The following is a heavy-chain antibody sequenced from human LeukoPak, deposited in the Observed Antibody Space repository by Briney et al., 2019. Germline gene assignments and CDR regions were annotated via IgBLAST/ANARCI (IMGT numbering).Heavy chain of an antibody. V-gene: IGHV3-15*01. CDR3: TTDLSSGLNY. Sequence: PGGSLRPSCTASGFTFGDYAMSWFRQAPGKGLEWVGFIKSKTDGGTTDYAAPVKGRFTISRDDSKNTLYLQMNSLKTEDTAVYYCTTDLSSGLNYWGQGTLVTVSS. CDR1: GFTFGDYA. CDR2: IKSKTDGGTT. J-gene: IGHJ4*02. D-gene: IGHD6-19*01.